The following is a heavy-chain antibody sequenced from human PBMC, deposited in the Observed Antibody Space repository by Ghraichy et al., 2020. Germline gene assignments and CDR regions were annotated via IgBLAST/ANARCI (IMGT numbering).Heavy chain of an antibody. J-gene: IGHJ4*02. Sequence: GGSLRLSCAASGFTFSSYWMHWVRQVPGKGPVWVSRINSDGSNTNYADSVKGRFTISRDNAKNTLYLQMNSLRAEDTAVYYCARGFNDFWSGYLDYWGQGTLVTVSS. CDR1: GFTFSSYW. CDR3: ARGFNDFWSGYLDY. D-gene: IGHD3-3*01. V-gene: IGHV3-74*01. CDR2: INSDGSNT.